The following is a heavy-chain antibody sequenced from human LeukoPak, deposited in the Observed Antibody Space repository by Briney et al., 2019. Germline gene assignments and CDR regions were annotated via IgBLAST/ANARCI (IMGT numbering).Heavy chain of an antibody. D-gene: IGHD2-15*01. Sequence: GASVKVSCKASGYTFTGYYMHWVRQAPGQGLEWMGWINPNSGGTNYAQKFQGRVTMTRDTSISTAYMELSRLRSDDTAVYYCARGVSGVAATRADYWGQGTLVTVSS. CDR2: INPNSGGT. CDR3: ARGVSGVAATRADY. CDR1: GYTFTGYY. V-gene: IGHV1-2*02. J-gene: IGHJ4*02.